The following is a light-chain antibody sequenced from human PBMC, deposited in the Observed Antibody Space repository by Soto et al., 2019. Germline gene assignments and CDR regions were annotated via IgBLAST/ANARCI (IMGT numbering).Light chain of an antibody. J-gene: IGLJ3*02. CDR2: LEGDGSY. CDR3: ATWDDNTWV. Sequence: QPVLTQSSSASASLGSSVKLTCTLSSGHSSFIIAWHQQQPGKAPRFLMKLEGDGSYDKGSGVPDRFSGSSSGADRYLTISNLKFEDEADYYFATWDDNTWVFGGGTKVTVL. CDR1: SGHSSFI. V-gene: IGLV4-60*02.